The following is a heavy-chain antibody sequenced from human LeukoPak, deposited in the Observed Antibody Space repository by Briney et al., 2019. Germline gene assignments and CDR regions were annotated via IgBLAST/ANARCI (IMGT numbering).Heavy chain of an antibody. D-gene: IGHD2-15*01. J-gene: IGHJ4*02. CDR3: ARGGSCYFCYSEVFDY. V-gene: IGHV5-51*01. CDR1: GYSFTSYW. CDR2: INPEDSDT. Sequence: GESLKISCKGSGYSFTSYWIGWVRQMPGKGLEWMGIINPEDSDTTYSPSFQGQVTISADKSISIAYLQWSSLKASDTAMYYCARGGSCYFCYSEVFDYWGQGTLVTVSS.